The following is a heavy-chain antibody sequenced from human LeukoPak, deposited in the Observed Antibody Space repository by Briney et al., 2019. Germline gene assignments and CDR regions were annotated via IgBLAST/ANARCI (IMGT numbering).Heavy chain of an antibody. CDR1: GYTFTSYY. J-gene: IGHJ3*02. CDR3: ARSRVGYDYGDYYDAFDI. V-gene: IGHV1-46*01. CDR2: INPSGGST. Sequence: GASVKVSCKASGYTFTSYYMHWVRQAPGQGLEWMGIINPSGGSTSYAQKFQGRVTMTRDTSTSTVYMELSSLRSEDTAVYYCARSRVGYDYGDYYDAFDIWGQGTMVTVSS. D-gene: IGHD4-17*01.